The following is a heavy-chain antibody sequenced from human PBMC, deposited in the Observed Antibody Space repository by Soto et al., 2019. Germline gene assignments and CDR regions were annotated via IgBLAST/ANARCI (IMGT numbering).Heavy chain of an antibody. Sequence: GGSLRLGCVASVFTVRGYAMSWVRQAPGMGLEWVGCLRSKAYGGTTEYAASVKGRFTISRDESKSIAYLQMNSLKTEDTAVYYCTRLAGPSSGTFYYSYYGMDVWAEGTTDTV. CDR1: VFTVRGYA. CDR2: LRSKAYGGTT. V-gene: IGHV3-49*04. D-gene: IGHD6-19*01. CDR3: TRLAGPSSGTFYYSYYGMDV. J-gene: IGHJ6*01.